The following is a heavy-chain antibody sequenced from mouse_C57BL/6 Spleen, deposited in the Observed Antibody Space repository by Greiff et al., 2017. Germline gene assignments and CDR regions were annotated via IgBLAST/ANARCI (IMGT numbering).Heavy chain of an antibody. V-gene: IGHV1-64*01. CDR1: GYTFTSYW. CDR2: IHPNSGST. J-gene: IGHJ2*01. D-gene: IGHD3-2*02. CDR3: AREVLRLHYYLDD. Sequence: QVQLQQPGAELVKPGASVKLSCKASGYTFTSYWMHWVKQRPGQGLEWIGMIHPNSGSTNYNEKFKSKATLTVDKPSSTAYMQLSSLTSEDSAVYYSAREVLRLHYYLDDWGTGTTLTVSS.